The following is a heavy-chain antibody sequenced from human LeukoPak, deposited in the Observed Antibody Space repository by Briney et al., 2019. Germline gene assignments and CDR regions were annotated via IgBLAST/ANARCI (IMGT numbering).Heavy chain of an antibody. CDR1: GGSFSGYY. D-gene: IGHD4-17*01. CDR3: ARGDDYGDYFDY. CDR2: INHSGST. V-gene: IGHV4-34*01. J-gene: IGHJ4*02. Sequence: SETLSLTCAVYGGSFSGYYWSWIRQPPGKGLEWIGEINHSGSTNYNPSLKSRVTISVDTSKNQFSLKLSSVTAADTAVYYCARGDDYGDYFDYWGQGTLVTVSS.